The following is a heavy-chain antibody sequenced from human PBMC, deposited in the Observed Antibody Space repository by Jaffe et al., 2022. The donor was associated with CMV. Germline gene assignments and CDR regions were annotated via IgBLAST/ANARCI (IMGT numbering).Heavy chain of an antibody. J-gene: IGHJ4*02. CDR3: AKVSRGDRPFGGVIEHYYFDY. CDR2: ISGSGGST. Sequence: EVQLLESGGGLVQPGGSLRLSCAASGFTFSSYAMSWVRQAPGKGLEWVSAISGSGGSTYYADSVKGRFTISRDNSKNTLYLQMNSLRAEDTAVYYCAKVSRGDRPFGGVIEHYYFDYWGQGTLVTVSS. CDR1: GFTFSSYA. V-gene: IGHV3-23*01. D-gene: IGHD3-16*02.